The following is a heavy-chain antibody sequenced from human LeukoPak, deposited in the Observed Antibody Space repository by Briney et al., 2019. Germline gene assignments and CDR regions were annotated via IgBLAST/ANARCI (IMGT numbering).Heavy chain of an antibody. CDR2: LGTASDT. CDR1: GFTFSSFD. D-gene: IGHD1-1*01. J-gene: IGHJ6*03. CDR3: ARGPPRGKYYYMDV. V-gene: IGHV3-13*01. Sequence: PGGSLRLSCAASGFTFSSFDMHWVRQPTGQGLEWVSTLGTASDTYYPGSREVRFTLSRDNAKNSLYLQMNSLTAGDTAVYYCARGPPRGKYYYMDVWGKGTTVTVSS.